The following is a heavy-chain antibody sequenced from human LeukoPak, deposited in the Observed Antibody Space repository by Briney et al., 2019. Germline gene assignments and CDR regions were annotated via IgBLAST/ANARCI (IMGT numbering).Heavy chain of an antibody. CDR3: ARTSMAVAPGGLDY. Sequence: GGSLRLSCAASGFTVSSNYMSWVRQAPGKGLEWVSVIYSGGSTYYADSVKGRFTISRDNSKNTLYLQMNSLRAEDTAVYYCARTSMAVAPGGLDYWGQGTLVTVSS. D-gene: IGHD6-19*01. CDR2: IYSGGST. J-gene: IGHJ4*02. CDR1: GFTVSSNY. V-gene: IGHV3-66*01.